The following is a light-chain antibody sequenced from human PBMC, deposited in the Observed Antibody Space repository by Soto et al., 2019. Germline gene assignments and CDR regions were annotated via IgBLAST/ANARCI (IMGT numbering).Light chain of an antibody. V-gene: IGKV3-20*01. J-gene: IGKJ2*01. CDR2: GSS. CDR3: QQYGTSPMYT. CDR1: QIVGTTY. Sequence: EIVLTQSPGSLSLPPWGRATRSCRASQIVGTTYLAWYQQKPGQAPRLLIYGSSNRAPGIPDRSSGSGSGTDFTLTISILEHEDFAVYYCQQYGTSPMYTFGQGTKLEIK.